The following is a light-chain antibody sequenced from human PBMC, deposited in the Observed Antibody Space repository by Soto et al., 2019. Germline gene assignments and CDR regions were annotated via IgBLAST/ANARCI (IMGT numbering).Light chain of an antibody. V-gene: IGLV2-11*01. CDR1: SSDVGGYNY. Sequence: QSALTQPRSVSGSPGQSVTISCTGTSSDVGGYNYVSWCQQHPGKAPKLMIYDVSKRPSGVPDRFSGSKSGNTASLTISRLQAEDEADYYCCSYAGSYPFRVFGGGTKLTVL. CDR3: CSYAGSYPFRV. CDR2: DVS. J-gene: IGLJ3*02.